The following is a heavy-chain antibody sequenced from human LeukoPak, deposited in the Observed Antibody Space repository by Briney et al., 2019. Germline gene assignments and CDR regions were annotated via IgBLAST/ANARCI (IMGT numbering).Heavy chain of an antibody. CDR2: INQNGAER. Sequence: PGGSLRLSCVISGFTFSDYWMNWVRQAPGKGLEWVASINQNGAERSYVDSVKGRFTISRDNPRNSLYLQMNSLRAEDTAVYYCARDGTAAGLYFDLRGQGTLVTVSS. CDR3: ARDGTAAGLYFDL. CDR1: GFTFSDYW. J-gene: IGHJ4*01. D-gene: IGHD6-13*01. V-gene: IGHV3-7*01.